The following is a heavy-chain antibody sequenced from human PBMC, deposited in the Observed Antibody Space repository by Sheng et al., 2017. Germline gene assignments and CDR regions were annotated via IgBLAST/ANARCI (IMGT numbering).Heavy chain of an antibody. CDR3: ARRPPCGGDCSRAEYFQH. CDR1: GYRFTDFW. CDR2: IYPGDSKT. V-gene: IGHV5-51*01. D-gene: IGHD2-21*01. Sequence: EVQLVQSGAEVKKPGESLKISCKGSGYRFTDFWIGWVCQMPGKGLEWMGIIYPGDSKTAYSPSFQGQVTISADRSISTAYLQWSTLKASDTAIYYCARRPPCGGDCSRAEYFQHWGQGTLVTVSS. J-gene: IGHJ1*01.